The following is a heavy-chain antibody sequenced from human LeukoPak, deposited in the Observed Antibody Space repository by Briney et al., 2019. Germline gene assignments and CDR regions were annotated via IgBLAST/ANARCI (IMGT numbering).Heavy chain of an antibody. CDR1: GFTFSSYW. V-gene: IGHV3-66*01. CDR2: IYSGGST. J-gene: IGHJ4*02. Sequence: GGSLRLSCAVSGFTFSSYWMSWVRQAPGKGLEWVSVIYSGGSTYYADSVKGRFTISRDNSKNTLYLQMNSLRAEDTAVYYCARDRDGDYYFDYWGQGTLVTVSS. CDR3: ARDRDGDYYFDY. D-gene: IGHD5-24*01.